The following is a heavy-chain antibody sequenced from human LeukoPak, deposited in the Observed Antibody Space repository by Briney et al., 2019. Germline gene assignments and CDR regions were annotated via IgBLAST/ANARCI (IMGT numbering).Heavy chain of an antibody. Sequence: GGSLRLSCAASGFTFSSYGMHWVRQAPGKGLEWVAFIRYDGSNRYYADSVKGRFTISRDNSKNTLYLQMSSLRAEDAAVYYCAKGPGYCSSTNCYYFDYWGQGTLVTVSS. D-gene: IGHD2-2*01. CDR3: AKGPGYCSSTNCYYFDY. J-gene: IGHJ4*02. CDR1: GFTFSSYG. CDR2: IRYDGSNR. V-gene: IGHV3-30*02.